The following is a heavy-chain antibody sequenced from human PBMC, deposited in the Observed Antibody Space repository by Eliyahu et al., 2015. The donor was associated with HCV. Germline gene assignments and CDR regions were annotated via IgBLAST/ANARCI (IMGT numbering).Heavy chain of an antibody. CDR3: ARIRAGRLLFDY. Sequence: QVQLQESGPGVVKPSETLSLTCSVXGGSMNDYYWGWIRQPPGKGLEWIGYIYYSGSTNYNPSLKSRVTISVDTSKNQFSLKLSSVTAADTAVYYCARIRAGRLLFDYWGQGTLVTVSS. V-gene: IGHV4-59*01. CDR2: IYYSGST. J-gene: IGHJ4*02. CDR1: GGSMNDYY. D-gene: IGHD1-26*01.